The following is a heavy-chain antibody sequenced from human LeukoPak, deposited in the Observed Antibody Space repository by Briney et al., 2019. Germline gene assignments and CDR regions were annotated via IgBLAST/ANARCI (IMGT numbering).Heavy chain of an antibody. J-gene: IGHJ4*02. CDR1: GFTFSTYG. Sequence: GGPLRLSCAASGFTFSTYGMHWVRQAPGKGLEWVTFIRYDGSNEYYADSVKGRFTISRDNTKNSLYLQMNSLRAEDTAVYYCAREYMVRGVQPLGYWGQGTLVTVSS. V-gene: IGHV3-30*02. CDR2: IRYDGSNE. CDR3: AREYMVRGVQPLGY. D-gene: IGHD3-10*01.